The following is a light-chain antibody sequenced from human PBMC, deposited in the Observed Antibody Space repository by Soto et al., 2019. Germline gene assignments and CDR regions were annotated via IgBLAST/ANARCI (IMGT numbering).Light chain of an antibody. CDR2: SNN. Sequence: QSVLTQPPSASGTPGQRVTISCSGSSSNIGSNTVNWYQQLPGTAPKLLIYSNNQRPSGVPDRFSGSKSGTSASLAISGPQSEEGGVYYCAAWEARRGLVFGGGPKLTV. V-gene: IGLV1-44*01. J-gene: IGLJ2*01. CDR1: SSNIGSNT. CDR3: AAWEARRGLV.